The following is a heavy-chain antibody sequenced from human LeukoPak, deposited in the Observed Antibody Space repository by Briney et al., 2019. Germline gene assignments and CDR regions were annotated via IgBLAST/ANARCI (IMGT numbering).Heavy chain of an antibody. J-gene: IGHJ6*02. Sequence: PGGSLRLSCAASGFTFSSYAMYWVRQAPGKGLEYVSGTSSNGGSTYYAKSVQGRFSISRDNSKNTLYLQMGSLRGEDMAVYYCARDRSMDVWGQGTTVTVSS. CDR1: GFTFSSYA. V-gene: IGHV3-64*01. CDR2: TSSNGGST. CDR3: ARDRSMDV.